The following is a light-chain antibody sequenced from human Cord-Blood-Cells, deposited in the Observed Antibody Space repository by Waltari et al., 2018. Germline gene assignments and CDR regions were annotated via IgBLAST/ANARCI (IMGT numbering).Light chain of an antibody. CDR2: GAS. Sequence: EIVMTQSPATLSLSPGERATLPCRAIQSVSSSYLSWYQQKPGQAPRLLIYGASTRATGIPARFSGSGSGTDFTLTISSLQPEDFAVYYCQQDYNLPYTFGQGTKLEIK. CDR3: QQDYNLPYT. CDR1: QSVSSSY. J-gene: IGKJ2*01. V-gene: IGKV3D-7*01.